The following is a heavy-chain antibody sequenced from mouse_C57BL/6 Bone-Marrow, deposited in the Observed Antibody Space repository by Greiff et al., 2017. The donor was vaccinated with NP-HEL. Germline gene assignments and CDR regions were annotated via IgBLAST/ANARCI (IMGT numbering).Heavy chain of an antibody. CDR1: GYTFTSYW. Sequence: VQLQQPGAELVRPGTSVKLSCKASGYTFTSYWMHWVKQRPGQGLEWIGVIDPSDSYTNYNQKFKGKATLTEDTSSSTAYMQLSSLTSEDSAVYYCARCMYGSRFAYWGQGTLVTVSA. J-gene: IGHJ3*01. V-gene: IGHV1-59*01. D-gene: IGHD1-1*01. CDR2: IDPSDSYT. CDR3: ARCMYGSRFAY.